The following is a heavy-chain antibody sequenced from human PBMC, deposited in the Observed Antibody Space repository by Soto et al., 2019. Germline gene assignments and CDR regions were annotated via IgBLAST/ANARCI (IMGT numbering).Heavy chain of an antibody. CDR2: IIPMFGIA. CDR1: GGTFSSYT. Sequence: QVQLVQSGAEVKKTGSAVKVSCKASGGTFSSYTSSWVRQAPGQWLEWMGRIIPMFGIANYAHKFQGRVTITADKSTSTAYMELSSLRSEDTAVYYCARGYGDSHDYWGQGTLVTVSP. CDR3: ARGYGDSHDY. J-gene: IGHJ4*02. D-gene: IGHD4-17*01. V-gene: IGHV1-69*02.